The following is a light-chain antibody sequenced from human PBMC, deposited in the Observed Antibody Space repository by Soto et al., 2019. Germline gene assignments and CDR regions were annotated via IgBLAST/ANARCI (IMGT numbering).Light chain of an antibody. CDR1: SSDIGIYNF. Sequence: LTQPASVSGSPGQSITISCTGTSSDIGIYNFVSWYQQHPGKAPKLIIYEVRYRPSGVSDRFSGSKSDNTAFLSISGLQAEDEGDYYCSSYTSSSSYVFGTGTKVTVL. CDR2: EVR. V-gene: IGLV2-14*01. CDR3: SSYTSSSSYV. J-gene: IGLJ1*01.